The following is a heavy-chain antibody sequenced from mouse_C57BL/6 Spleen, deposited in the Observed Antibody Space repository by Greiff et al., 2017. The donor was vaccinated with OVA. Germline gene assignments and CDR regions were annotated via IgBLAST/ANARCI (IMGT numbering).Heavy chain of an antibody. J-gene: IGHJ4*01. CDR2: INPNNGGT. D-gene: IGHD1-1*01. V-gene: IGHV1-26*01. CDR3: ARYYYGSRAMDY. CDR1: GYTFTDYY. Sequence: EVQLQQSGPELVKPGASVKISCKASGYTFTDYYMNWVKQSHGKSLEWIGDINPNNGGTSYNQKFKGKATLTVDKSSSTAYMELRSLTSEDSAVYYCARYYYGSRAMDYWGQGTSVTVSS.